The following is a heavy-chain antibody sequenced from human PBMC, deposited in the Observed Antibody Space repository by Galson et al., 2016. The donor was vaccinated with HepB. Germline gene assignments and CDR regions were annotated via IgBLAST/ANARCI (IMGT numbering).Heavy chain of an antibody. Sequence: SVKVSCKVSGYTLTELSIHWVRQSPGKGLEWMGWISAYNGNIDYAQKFQGRVTVTTDTSTSAAYMELRSLRSDDTAVYYCARVPELEPKNWFHPWGQGTLVTVSS. CDR1: GYTLTELS. V-gene: IGHV1-18*01. CDR3: ARVPELEPKNWFHP. J-gene: IGHJ5*02. CDR2: ISAYNGNI. D-gene: IGHD1-1*01.